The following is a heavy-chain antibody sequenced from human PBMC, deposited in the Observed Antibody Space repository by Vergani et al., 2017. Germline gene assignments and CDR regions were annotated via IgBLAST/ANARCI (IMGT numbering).Heavy chain of an antibody. J-gene: IGHJ6*02. Sequence: QVQLVESGGGVVQPGGSLILSCAASGFTFSSYGMHWVRQAPGKGLEWVAFIRYDGSNKYYADSVKGRFTISRDNSKNTLYLQMNSLRAEDTAVYYCAKDGYXGSGSHGVGGGMDVWGQGTTVTVSS. CDR2: IRYDGSNK. CDR1: GFTFSSYG. V-gene: IGHV3-30*02. D-gene: IGHD3-10*01. CDR3: AKDGYXGSGSHGVGGGMDV.